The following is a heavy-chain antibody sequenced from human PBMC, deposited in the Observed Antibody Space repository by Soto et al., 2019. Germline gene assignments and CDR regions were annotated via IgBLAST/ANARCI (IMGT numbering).Heavy chain of an antibody. CDR2: INVYNGNT. CDR3: ARGVGSGSYYNQYNWFDP. D-gene: IGHD3-10*01. CDR1: GYTFTNYG. V-gene: IGHV1-18*01. Sequence: QVQLVQSGGEVKKPGASVKVSCKASGYTFTNYGISWVRQAPGQGLEWMGWINVYNGNTKYAQKDQGRVTMTTETSTSTAYMELRSLRYDDTAVYYCARGVGSGSYYNQYNWFDPWGQGTLVTVSS. J-gene: IGHJ5*02.